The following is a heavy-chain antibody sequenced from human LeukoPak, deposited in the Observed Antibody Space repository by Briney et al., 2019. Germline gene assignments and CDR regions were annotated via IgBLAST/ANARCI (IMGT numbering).Heavy chain of an antibody. CDR1: GGSISSSSHY. J-gene: IGHJ5*02. V-gene: IGHV4-39*07. Sequence: PSETLSLTCTVSGGSISSSSHYWGWIRQPPGKGLEWIGSIYYSERTYYNPSLKSRVTISVDTSKNQFSLKLSSVTAADTAVYYCARGKRQVPAAIYSKKGNWFDPWGQGTLVTVSS. CDR3: ARGKRQVPAAIYSKKGNWFDP. D-gene: IGHD2-2*02. CDR2: IYYSERT.